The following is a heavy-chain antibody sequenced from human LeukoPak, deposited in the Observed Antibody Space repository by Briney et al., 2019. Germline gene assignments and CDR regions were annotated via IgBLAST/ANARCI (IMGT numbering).Heavy chain of an antibody. Sequence: ASVKVSCKASGYTFTSYDINWVRQATGQGLEWMGWMNPNSGNTGYAQKFQGRVTMTRNTSISTAYMELSSLRSEDTAVYYCARSYSSSWYYYYGMDVWGQGTTVTVSS. V-gene: IGHV1-8*01. D-gene: IGHD6-13*01. CDR2: MNPNSGNT. J-gene: IGHJ6*02. CDR1: GYTFTSYD. CDR3: ARSYSSSWYYYYGMDV.